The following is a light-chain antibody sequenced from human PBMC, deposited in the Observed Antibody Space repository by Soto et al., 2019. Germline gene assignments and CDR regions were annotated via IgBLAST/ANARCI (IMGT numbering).Light chain of an antibody. CDR3: QQLYMCWA. CDR1: QSIGRF. CDR2: DAS. Sequence: DLQITQYRYTLSASVGDRVTITFRASQSIGRFLAWYQHQPGKAPKLLIYDASTLESGAPSRFSGTGSGTEFTFSVACLQPENCCTDFCQQLYMCWACGQGTQGGYQ. J-gene: IGKJ1*01. V-gene: IGKV1-5*01.